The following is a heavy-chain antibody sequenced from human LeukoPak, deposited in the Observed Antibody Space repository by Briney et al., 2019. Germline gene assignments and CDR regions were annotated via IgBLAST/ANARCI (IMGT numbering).Heavy chain of an antibody. CDR2: FSVSGDST. CDR3: AKEGWYSFLDY. V-gene: IGHV3-23*01. D-gene: IGHD6-19*01. J-gene: IGHJ4*02. Sequence: PGRSLRLSCAASGFSFSMYAMSWVRQAPGKGLEWVSSFSVSGDSTYYAASVKGRFTISRGNSKNTVYLQMSSLRGEDTAIYYCAKEGWYSFLDYWGQGILVTVSS. CDR1: GFSFSMYA.